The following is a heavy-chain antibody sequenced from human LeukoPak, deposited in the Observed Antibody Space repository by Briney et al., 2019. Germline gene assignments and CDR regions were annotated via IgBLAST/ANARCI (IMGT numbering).Heavy chain of an antibody. Sequence: GGSLRLSCAASGFTFSNYALTWVRQAPGRGLEWVSSISGAGPYYADSVKGRFSISRDNYKNTLYLQMSSLRAEDTAVYYCARDPNGNYVGAFDFQRWGQGTLVTISS. CDR1: GFTFSNYA. D-gene: IGHD4-17*01. CDR3: ARDPNGNYVGAFDFQR. CDR2: ISGAGP. J-gene: IGHJ1*01. V-gene: IGHV3-23*01.